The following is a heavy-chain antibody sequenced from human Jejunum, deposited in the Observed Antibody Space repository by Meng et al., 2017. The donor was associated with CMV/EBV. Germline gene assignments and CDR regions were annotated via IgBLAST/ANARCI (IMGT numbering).Heavy chain of an antibody. V-gene: IGHV3-21*01. CDR3: ARDLDRQLYYFDY. Sequence: SGFTLSSYSMNWVRQVPGKGLQWVSSISSGGTYIYYTDSVKGRFTISRGDAKNSVSLQMSSLRVEDTAVYYCARDLDRQLYYFDYWGQGTLVTVSS. CDR1: GFTLSSYS. CDR2: ISSGGTYI. J-gene: IGHJ4*02. D-gene: IGHD1-1*01.